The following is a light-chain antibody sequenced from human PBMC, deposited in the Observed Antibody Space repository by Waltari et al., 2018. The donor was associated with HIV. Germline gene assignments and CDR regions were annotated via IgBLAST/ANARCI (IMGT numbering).Light chain of an antibody. CDR2: DAS. J-gene: IGKJ4*01. CDR1: QDIRNF. Sequence: DIQMTLSPPSLSASVGDRVTITCQASQDIRNFLNWYQQKPGQVPKLLIYDASSLETGVPSRFSGSGSGTDFTLTISSLQPDDIATYYCQQYNNVPRTFGGGTKVEIK. CDR3: QQYNNVPRT. V-gene: IGKV1-33*01.